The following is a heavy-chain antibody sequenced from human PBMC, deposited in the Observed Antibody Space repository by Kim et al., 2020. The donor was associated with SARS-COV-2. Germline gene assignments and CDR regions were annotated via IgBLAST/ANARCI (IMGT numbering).Heavy chain of an antibody. J-gene: IGHJ2*01. CDR3: ARQSSYSSSSVFRWYFDL. CDR2: IYYSGST. CDR1: GGSISSSSYY. D-gene: IGHD6-6*01. Sequence: SETLSLTCTVSGGSISSSSYYWGWIRQPPGKGLEWIGSIYYSGSTYYNPSLKSRVTISVDTSKNQFSLKLSSVTAADTAVYYCARQSSYSSSSVFRWYFDLWGRGTLVTVSS. V-gene: IGHV4-39*01.